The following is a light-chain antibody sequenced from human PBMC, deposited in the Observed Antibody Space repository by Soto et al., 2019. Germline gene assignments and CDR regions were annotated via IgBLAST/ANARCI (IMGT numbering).Light chain of an antibody. CDR3: QQYYGWPPLT. CDR1: QNITNT. CDR2: HAS. V-gene: IGKV1-33*01. Sequence: VQMSQSPSSLSAFIGDRVTITCQASQNITNTLSWYQQKPGKAPNLLIYHASKLAKGVTSRFSGSGSGTDFSFIITSLQREDLATYYCQQYYGWPPLTFGQGTRLEIK. J-gene: IGKJ5*01.